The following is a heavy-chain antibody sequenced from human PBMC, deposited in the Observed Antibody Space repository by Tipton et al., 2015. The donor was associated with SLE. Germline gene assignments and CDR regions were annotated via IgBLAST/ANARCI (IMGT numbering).Heavy chain of an antibody. V-gene: IGHV3-64*01. D-gene: IGHD3-10*01. CDR1: GFTFSSYA. CDR3: ARDLTMVRGVNWFDP. Sequence: SLRLSCAASGFTFSSYAMHWVRQAPGKGLEYVSAISSNGGSTYYANSVKGRFTISRDNSKNTLYLQMGSLRAEDMAVYYCARDLTMVRGVNWFDPWGQGTLVTVSS. J-gene: IGHJ5*02. CDR2: ISSNGGST.